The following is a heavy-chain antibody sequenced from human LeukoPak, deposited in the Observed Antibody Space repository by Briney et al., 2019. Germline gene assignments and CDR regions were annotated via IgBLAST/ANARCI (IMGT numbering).Heavy chain of an antibody. CDR2: IYYSGST. CDR1: GGSISSYY. D-gene: IGHD5-24*01. V-gene: IGHV4-59*08. CDR3: AREEEMADDY. J-gene: IGHJ4*02. Sequence: NPSETLSLTCTVSGGSISSYYWSWIRQPPGKGLEWIGYIYYSGSTNYNPSLKSRVTISVDTSKNQFSLKLSSVTAADTAVYYCAREEEMADDYWGQGTLVTVSS.